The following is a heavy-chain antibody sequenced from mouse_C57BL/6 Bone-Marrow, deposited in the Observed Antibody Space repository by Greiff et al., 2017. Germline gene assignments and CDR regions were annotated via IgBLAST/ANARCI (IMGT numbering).Heavy chain of an antibody. CDR1: GYTFTSYW. V-gene: IGHV1-50*01. D-gene: IGHD1-1*01. J-gene: IGHJ2*01. Sequence: QVQLQQPGAELVKPGASVKLSCKASGYTFTSYWMQWVKQRPGQGLEWIGEIDPSDSYTNYNQKFKGKATLTVDTSSSTAYMQLSSLTSEDSAVYYCARSYYGSRDYWGQGTTLTVSS. CDR3: ARSYYGSRDY. CDR2: IDPSDSYT.